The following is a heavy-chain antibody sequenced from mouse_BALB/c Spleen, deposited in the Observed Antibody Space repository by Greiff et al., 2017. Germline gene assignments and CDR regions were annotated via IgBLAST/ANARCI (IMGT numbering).Heavy chain of an antibody. CDR1: GFTFSSYA. J-gene: IGHJ3*01. CDR3: ARGQESGLYSSFAY. D-gene: IGHD2-1*01. Sequence: EVMLVESGGGLVKPGGSLKLSCAASGFTFSSYAMSWVRQTPEKRLEWVASISSGGSTYYPDSVKGRFTISRDNARNILYLQMSSLRSEDTAMYYCARGQESGLYSSFAYWGQGTLVTVSA. CDR2: ISSGGST. V-gene: IGHV5-6-5*01.